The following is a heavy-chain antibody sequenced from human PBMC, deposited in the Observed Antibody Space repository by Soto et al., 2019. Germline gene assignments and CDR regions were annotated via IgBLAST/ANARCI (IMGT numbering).Heavy chain of an antibody. CDR1: GYTFTSYD. CDR2: MNPNSGNT. D-gene: IGHD3-10*01. Sequence: QVQLVQSGAEVKKPGASVKVSCKTSGYTFTSYDLNWVRQATGQGLEWMGWMNPNSGNTGYAQKFQVRVTMTRNTSISTAYMELSSLRSEDTAVYYCARAAEGRGAFDIWGQGTMVTVSS. CDR3: ARAAEGRGAFDI. V-gene: IGHV1-8*01. J-gene: IGHJ3*02.